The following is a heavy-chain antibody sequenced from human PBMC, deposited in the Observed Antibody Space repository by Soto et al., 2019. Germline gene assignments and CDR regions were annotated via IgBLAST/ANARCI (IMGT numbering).Heavy chain of an antibody. Sequence: QVQLVQSGAEVKKPGASVKVSCKASGYTFTSYGISWVRQAPGQGLEWMGWISAYNGNTNYAQKRQGRVTMTTDTSTSTAYMELRSLRYDDTAVYYCARDFSPIAAASGPDLAKMDVWGQGTTVTVSS. CDR2: ISAYNGNT. CDR3: ARDFSPIAAASGPDLAKMDV. CDR1: GYTFTSYG. D-gene: IGHD6-13*01. J-gene: IGHJ6*02. V-gene: IGHV1-18*01.